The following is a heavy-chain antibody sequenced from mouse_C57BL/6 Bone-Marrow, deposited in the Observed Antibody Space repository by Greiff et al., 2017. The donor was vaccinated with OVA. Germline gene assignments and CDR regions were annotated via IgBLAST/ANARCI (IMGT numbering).Heavy chain of an antibody. CDR1: GYTFTDHT. J-gene: IGHJ3*01. V-gene: IGHV1-78*01. D-gene: IGHD2-4*01. CDR3: GGRYDYGSAWFAY. CDR2: IYPRDGST. Sequence: QVQLQQSDAEVVKPGASVKISCTVSGYTFTDHTIHWMQQWPEQGLDWIGDIYPRDGSTKYNEKYKGKATFTADKHSSTADMQHNSLTSEDSAVYFYGGRYDYGSAWFAYWGQGTLVTVSA.